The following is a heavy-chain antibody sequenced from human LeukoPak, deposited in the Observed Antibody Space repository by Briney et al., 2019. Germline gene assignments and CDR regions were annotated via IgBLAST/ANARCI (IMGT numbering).Heavy chain of an antibody. CDR1: GFTFSGSA. CDR3: TGRDDYGDY. CDR2: IRTKTNNYAT. D-gene: IGHD1-26*01. J-gene: IGHJ4*02. V-gene: IGHV3-73*01. Sequence: GGSLRLSXAASGFTFSGSAMHWVSQASGKGVEWVGRIRTKTNNYATAYIASVRGRFTISRDDSKNTAYLQMNSLKTEDTAVYYCTGRDDYGDYWGQGILVTVSS.